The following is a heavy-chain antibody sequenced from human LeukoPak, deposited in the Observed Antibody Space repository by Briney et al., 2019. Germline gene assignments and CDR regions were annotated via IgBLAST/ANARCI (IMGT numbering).Heavy chain of an antibody. Sequence: SETLSLTCTVSGGSISSSSYYWGWIRQPPGKGLEWIGYIYYSGSTNYNPSLKSRVTVLVDTSKNQFSLKLSSVTAADTAVYYCARGQGHRRYYYESSGHHNWFDPWGQGTLVTVSS. V-gene: IGHV4-61*05. D-gene: IGHD3-22*01. J-gene: IGHJ5*02. CDR2: IYYSGST. CDR3: ARGQGHRRYYYESSGHHNWFDP. CDR1: GGSISSSSYY.